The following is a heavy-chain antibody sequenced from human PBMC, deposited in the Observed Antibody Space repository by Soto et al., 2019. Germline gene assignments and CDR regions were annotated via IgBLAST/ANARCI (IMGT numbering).Heavy chain of an antibody. V-gene: IGHV2-70*11. Sequence: SGPTLVNPTQTLTLTCTFSGFSLSTSGMCVSWIRQPPGKALEWLARIDWDDDTYSSTSLKTRLTISKDTSKNQVVLTMTNMDPVCIATFYCARGRFVSGSYTHFDYWGQGTLVTVSS. J-gene: IGHJ4*02. D-gene: IGHD1-26*01. CDR2: IDWDDDT. CDR1: GFSLSTSGMC. CDR3: ARGRFVSGSYTHFDY.